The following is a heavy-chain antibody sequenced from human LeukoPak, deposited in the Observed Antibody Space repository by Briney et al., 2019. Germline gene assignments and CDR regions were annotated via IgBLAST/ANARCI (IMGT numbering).Heavy chain of an antibody. CDR3: ARGGVTMIRGPDY. V-gene: IGHV4-4*02. CDR1: GGSIYNGNW. D-gene: IGHD3-10*01. Sequence: PSETLSLTCAVSGGSIYNGNWWSWVRQPPGKGLEWIGEIWHSGSTNYSPSLKSRVTILLDTSKNQFSLRLSSVTAADTAVYYCARGGVTMIRGPDYWGQGTLVTVSS. J-gene: IGHJ4*02. CDR2: IWHSGST.